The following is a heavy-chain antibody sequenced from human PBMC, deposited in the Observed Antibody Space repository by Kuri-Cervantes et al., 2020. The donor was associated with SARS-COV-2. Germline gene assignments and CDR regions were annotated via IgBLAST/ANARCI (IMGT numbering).Heavy chain of an antibody. J-gene: IGHJ5*02. CDR3: ARFKGDWFDP. Sequence: ASVKVSCKASGYTFTSYAMHWVRQAPGQRLEWMGWSNAGNGNTKYSQKFQGRVTITRDTSASTAYMELSSLRSEDTAVNYCARFKGDWFDPWGQGALVTVSS. CDR2: SNAGNGNT. V-gene: IGHV1-3*01. CDR1: GYTFTSYA.